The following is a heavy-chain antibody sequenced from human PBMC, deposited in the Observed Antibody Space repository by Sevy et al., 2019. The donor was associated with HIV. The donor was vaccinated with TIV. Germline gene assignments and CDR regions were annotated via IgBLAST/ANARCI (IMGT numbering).Heavy chain of an antibody. CDR1: GYTFAAYY. Sequence: ASVKVSCKTSGYTFAAYYIHWVRQAPGQGPEWLGWIYPNWGDTTFAQKFQGRLTVTMSTSINTVYMELNRLRSDDTAVYYCARGKREEWLLYLDNWGQGTLVTVSS. CDR3: ARGKREEWLLYLDN. J-gene: IGHJ4*02. CDR2: IYPNWGDT. D-gene: IGHD3-3*01. V-gene: IGHV1-2*02.